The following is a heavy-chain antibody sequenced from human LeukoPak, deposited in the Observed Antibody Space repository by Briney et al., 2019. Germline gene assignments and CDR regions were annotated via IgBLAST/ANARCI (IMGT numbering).Heavy chain of an antibody. Sequence: ASVKVSCKASGYTFTSYDINWVRQATGQGLEWMGWMNPNSGNTGYAQKFQGRVTMTRNTSISTAYMELSSLRSEGTAVYYCARGPSVVPAAIGENWFDPWGQGTLVTVSS. D-gene: IGHD2-2*02. CDR1: GYTFTSYD. CDR3: ARGPSVVPAAIGENWFDP. V-gene: IGHV1-8*01. CDR2: MNPNSGNT. J-gene: IGHJ5*02.